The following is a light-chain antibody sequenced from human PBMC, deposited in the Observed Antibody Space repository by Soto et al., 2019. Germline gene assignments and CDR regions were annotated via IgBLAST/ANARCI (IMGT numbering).Light chain of an antibody. J-gene: IGLJ2*01. CDR1: SSDVGTYNY. V-gene: IGLV2-14*03. Sequence: QSALTQPASVSGAPGQSITISCTGTSSDVGTYNYVSWYQQHPGKAPKVMIYDVSNRPSGVSNRFSGSKSGNTASLTISGLQAEDEADYNCSSYTGSSTSVIFGGGTKVTVL. CDR2: DVS. CDR3: SSYTGSSTSVI.